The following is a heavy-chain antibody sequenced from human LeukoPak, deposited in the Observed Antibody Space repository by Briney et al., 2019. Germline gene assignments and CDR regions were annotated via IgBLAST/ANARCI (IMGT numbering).Heavy chain of an antibody. J-gene: IGHJ3*02. Sequence: GGSLRLSCAASGFTFSDYYMSWIRQAPGKGLEWVSYTSRGGSTTHYADSVKGRFTISRDNAKNSLYLQMNSLRAEDTAVYYCVRGVSISSSWYNDIWGQGTMVTVSS. D-gene: IGHD6-13*01. CDR1: GFTFSDYY. CDR3: VRGVSISSSWYNDI. CDR2: TSRGGSTT. V-gene: IGHV3-11*01.